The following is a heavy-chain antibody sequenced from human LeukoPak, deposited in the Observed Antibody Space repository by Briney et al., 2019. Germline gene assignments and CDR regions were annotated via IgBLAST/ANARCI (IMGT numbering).Heavy chain of an antibody. CDR1: GGTFSSYA. V-gene: IGHV1-69*13. J-gene: IGHJ5*02. D-gene: IGHD2-15*01. CDR3: ARVPLSSGGSCYSRCWFDP. Sequence: ASVKVSCKASGGTFSSYAISWVRQAPGQGLEWMGRIIPIFGTANYAQKFQGRVTITADESTSTAYMELSSLRSEDTAVYYCARVPLSSGGSCYSRCWFDPWGQGTLVTVSS. CDR2: IIPIFGTA.